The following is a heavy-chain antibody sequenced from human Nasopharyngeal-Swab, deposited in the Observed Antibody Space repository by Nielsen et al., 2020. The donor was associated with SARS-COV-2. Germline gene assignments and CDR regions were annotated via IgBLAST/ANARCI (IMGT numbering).Heavy chain of an antibody. Sequence: SVNVSCKASRYTFTNHFLHWVRQAPGQGLEWMGMINPSRCSTVYEQHFQGRVTVTRDTSTSTVYMELRSLSSEDTGVYCCARGYSYGLAYWGQGTLVTVSP. CDR1: RYTFTNHF. J-gene: IGHJ4*02. V-gene: IGHV1-46*01. CDR2: INPSRCST. D-gene: IGHD5-18*01. CDR3: ARGYSYGLAY.